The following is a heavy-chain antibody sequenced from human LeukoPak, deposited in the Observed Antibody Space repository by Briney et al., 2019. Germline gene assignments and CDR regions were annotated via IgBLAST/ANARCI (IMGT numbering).Heavy chain of an antibody. D-gene: IGHD3-22*01. V-gene: IGHV3-23*01. CDR2: ISGSGGST. Sequence: GGSLRLSCTASGFTFGHYAMSWVRQAPGQGLEWVSAISGSGGSTYYADSVKGRFTISRDNSKNTLYLQMNSLSAGDTAVYYCAKDIPYYYDSNVYYWGQGTLVTVSS. J-gene: IGHJ4*02. CDR3: AKDIPYYYDSNVYY. CDR1: GFTFGHYA.